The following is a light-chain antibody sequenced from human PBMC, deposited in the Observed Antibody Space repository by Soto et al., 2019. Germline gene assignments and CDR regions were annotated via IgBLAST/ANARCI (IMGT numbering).Light chain of an antibody. V-gene: IGLV1-36*01. CDR3: SSHASSRTLV. J-gene: IGLJ1*01. CDR2: YDD. CDR1: SSNIGNNA. Sequence: SVLTQPPSVSEAPRQRVTISCSGSSSNIGNNAVNWYQQLPGKAPKLLIYYDDLLPSGVSDRFSGFKSGTSASLAISGLQSEEEADYYCSSHASSRTLVFGLGNTVTAL.